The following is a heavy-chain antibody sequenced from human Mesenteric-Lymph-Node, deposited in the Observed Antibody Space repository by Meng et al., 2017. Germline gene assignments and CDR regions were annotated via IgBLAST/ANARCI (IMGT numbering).Heavy chain of an antibody. Sequence: QVQPEQSGAEVNQPGAAVQVSCKASGYTFPGYYMHWVRQAPGQGLEWMGRINPNSGGTNYAQKFQGRVTMTRDTSISTAYMELSRLRSDDTAVYYCASLASERRHLNYWGQGTLVTVSS. V-gene: IGHV1-2*06. CDR2: INPNSGGT. J-gene: IGHJ4*02. CDR3: ASLASERRHLNY. CDR1: GYTFPGYY. D-gene: IGHD3-3*02.